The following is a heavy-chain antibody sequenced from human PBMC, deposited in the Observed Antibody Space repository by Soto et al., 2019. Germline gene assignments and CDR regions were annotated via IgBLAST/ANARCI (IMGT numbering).Heavy chain of an antibody. CDR2: IIPIFGTA. CDR1: GGTFSSYA. CDR3: AQRSGYFHRFYYYGMDV. D-gene: IGHD3-22*01. V-gene: IGHV1-69*13. Sequence: SVKVSCKASGGTFSSYAISWVRQAPGQGLEWMGGIIPIFGTANYAQKIQGRVTITADESTSTAYIELSSLRSEDTAVYYCAQRSGYFHRFYYYGMDVWGQGTTVTVSS. J-gene: IGHJ6*02.